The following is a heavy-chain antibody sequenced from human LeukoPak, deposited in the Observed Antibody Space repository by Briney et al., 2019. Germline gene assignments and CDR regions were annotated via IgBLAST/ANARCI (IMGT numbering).Heavy chain of an antibody. J-gene: IGHJ6*03. CDR2: INHSGST. CDR1: GGSFSGYY. CDR3: ARTQQQLVRYYYYMDV. Sequence: SETLSLTCAVYGGSFSGYYWSWIRQPPGKGLEWIGEINHSGSTNYNPSLKSRVTISVDTPKNQFSLKLSSVTAADTAVYYCARTQQQLVRYYYYMDVWGKGTTVTVSS. V-gene: IGHV4-34*01. D-gene: IGHD6-13*01.